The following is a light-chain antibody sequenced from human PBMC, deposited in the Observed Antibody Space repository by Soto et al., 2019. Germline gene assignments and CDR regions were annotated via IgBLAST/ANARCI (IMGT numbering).Light chain of an antibody. CDR3: LQDYNYPWT. CDR1: QGIRND. Sequence: AIQMTQSPSSLSAPVGDRVTITCRASQGIRNDLGWYQQKPGKAPKLLIYVASSLQSGVPSRFSGSGSGTDFTLTISSLQPEDFATYYCLQDYNYPWTFGQGTKVEIK. J-gene: IGKJ1*01. CDR2: VAS. V-gene: IGKV1-6*01.